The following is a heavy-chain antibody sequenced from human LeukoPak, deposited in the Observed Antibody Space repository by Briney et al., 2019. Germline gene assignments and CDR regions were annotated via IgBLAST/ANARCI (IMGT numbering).Heavy chain of an antibody. V-gene: IGHV3-30*03. D-gene: IGHD6-19*01. Sequence: PGRSLRLSRAASGFTLSSYGMHWVGQAPGKGLEWVAVISYDGSNKYYADSVKGRFTISRDNSKNTLYLQMNSLRAEDTAVYYCAIDLGQIGYSSGWYAVGFDYWGQGILVTVSS. CDR3: AIDLGQIGYSSGWYAVGFDY. CDR1: GFTLSSYG. J-gene: IGHJ4*02. CDR2: ISYDGSNK.